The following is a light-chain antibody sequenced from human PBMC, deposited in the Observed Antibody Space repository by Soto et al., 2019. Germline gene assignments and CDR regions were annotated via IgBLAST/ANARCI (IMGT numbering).Light chain of an antibody. CDR2: GAS. CDR1: QSVSSN. V-gene: IGKV3-15*01. Sequence: EIVMTQSPATLSVSPGERATLSCRASQSVSSNLAWYQQKPGQAPRLLIYGASTRATGIPARFSGSGSGTEFTLTITRLQSEDFAVYYCQQYNNWPRGTFGQGTKVEIK. CDR3: QQYNNWPRGT. J-gene: IGKJ1*01.